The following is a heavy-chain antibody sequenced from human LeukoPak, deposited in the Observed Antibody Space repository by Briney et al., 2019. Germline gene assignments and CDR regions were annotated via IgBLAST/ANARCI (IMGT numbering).Heavy chain of an antibody. J-gene: IGHJ4*02. Sequence: ASVKVSCKASGYTFTSYYMHWVRQATGQGLEWMGWMNPNSGNTGYAQKFQGRVTMTRDTSTRTAYMELSSLRSEDSAVYYCAREPLRTEHIDYWGQGTLVTVSS. CDR2: MNPNSGNT. D-gene: IGHD1-14*01. CDR3: AREPLRTEHIDY. V-gene: IGHV1-8*02. CDR1: GYTFTSYY.